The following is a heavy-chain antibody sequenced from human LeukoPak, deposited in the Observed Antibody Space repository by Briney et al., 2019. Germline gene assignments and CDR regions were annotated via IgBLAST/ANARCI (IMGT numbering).Heavy chain of an antibody. CDR1: GGSISSGGYS. CDR2: IYHSGST. J-gene: IGHJ4*02. Sequence: SETLSLTCAVSGGSISSGGYSWSWIRQPPGKGLEWIGYIYHSGSTYYNPSLKSRVTISVDRSKNQFSLKLSSVTAADTAVYYCARGASSSWYGGVDYWGQGTLVTVSS. D-gene: IGHD6-13*01. CDR3: ARGASSSWYGGVDY. V-gene: IGHV4-30-2*01.